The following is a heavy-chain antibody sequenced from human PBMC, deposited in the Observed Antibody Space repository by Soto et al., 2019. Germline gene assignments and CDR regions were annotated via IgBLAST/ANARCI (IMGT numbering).Heavy chain of an antibody. CDR3: ARGFYDFWSGYYSKAGDNWFDP. CDR1: GYTFTGYY. J-gene: IGHJ5*02. Sequence: GASVKVSCKASGYTFTGYYMHWVRQAPGQGLEWMGWINPNSGGTNYAQKFQGWVTMTRDTSISTAYMELSRLRSDDTAVYYCARGFYDFWSGYYSKAGDNWFDPWGQGTLVTVSS. D-gene: IGHD3-3*01. V-gene: IGHV1-2*04. CDR2: INPNSGGT.